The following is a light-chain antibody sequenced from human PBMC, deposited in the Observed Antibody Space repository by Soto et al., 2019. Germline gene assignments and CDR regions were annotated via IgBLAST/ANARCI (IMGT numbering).Light chain of an antibody. V-gene: IGLV2-23*03. Sequence: QSALTQPASVSGSPGQSITISCTGPSSDVGTYNLVSWYQQHPDKAPKVILYEGTKRPSGVSPRFSGSQSGNTASLTISGLQAEDEAVYCCYSFAGSNTFSYVFGAGTKLAVL. CDR3: YSFAGSNTFSYV. J-gene: IGLJ1*01. CDR2: EGT. CDR1: SSDVGTYNL.